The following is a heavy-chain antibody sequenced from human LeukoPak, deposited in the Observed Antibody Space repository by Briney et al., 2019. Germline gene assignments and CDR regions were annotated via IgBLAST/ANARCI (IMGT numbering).Heavy chain of an antibody. V-gene: IGHV1-2*02. CDR2: IYPNTGGT. CDR1: GYTFTGYY. CDR3: AREPGTATGY. J-gene: IGHJ4*02. D-gene: IGHD1-1*01. Sequence: ASVKVSCKASGYTFTGYYLHWVRQAPGQGLEWMGWIYPNTGGTKSTQKFQGRVSMTRDTSITTAYMEINRRTSDDTAVYYCAREPGTATGYWGQGTLVTVSS.